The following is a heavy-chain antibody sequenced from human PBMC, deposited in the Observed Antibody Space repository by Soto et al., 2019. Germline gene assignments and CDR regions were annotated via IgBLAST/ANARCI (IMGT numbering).Heavy chain of an antibody. D-gene: IGHD3-10*01. V-gene: IGHV4-31*11. CDR1: GDSISSRSHY. CDR2: IFYTGAT. Sequence: SETLSLTCAVSGDSISSRSHYWNWIRRVPGKGLEFIGYIFYTGATYYNPSLRCRISMSVDTSKNQFSLTLRSVTAADTAIYYCAREGRHSGGMRESWFDPWGQGTQVTVSS. J-gene: IGHJ5*02. CDR3: AREGRHSGGMRESWFDP.